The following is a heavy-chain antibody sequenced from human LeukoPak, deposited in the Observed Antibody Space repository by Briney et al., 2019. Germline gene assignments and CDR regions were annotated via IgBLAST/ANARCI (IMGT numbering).Heavy chain of an antibody. CDR1: GGSISSSDYY. Sequence: PSETLSLTCTVSGGSISSSDYYWGWIRQPPGKGLEWIANIYYSGTTYYNPSLKSRVTTSVDTSKNQFSLKLNSVTAAGTAVYFCTRNRRGYSYGTLYYFDYWGQGTLVTVSS. V-gene: IGHV4-39*01. CDR3: TRNRRGYSYGTLYYFDY. CDR2: IYYSGTT. D-gene: IGHD5-18*01. J-gene: IGHJ4*02.